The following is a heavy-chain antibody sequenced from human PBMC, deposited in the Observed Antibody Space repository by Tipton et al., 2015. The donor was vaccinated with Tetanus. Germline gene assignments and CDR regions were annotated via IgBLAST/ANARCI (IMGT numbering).Heavy chain of an antibody. CDR3: ARQEPPRRFFYDSSGSSD. Sequence: GLVKPSETLSLTCAVSGVSIRSSTYFWGWIRQPPGKGLEWFGHIFYTGSSHYNPSFESRVTISVDTSKNQFSLNLSSVTAADTAVYFCARQEPPRRFFYDSSGSSDWGQGILVTVSS. D-gene: IGHD3-22*01. V-gene: IGHV4-39*01. CDR1: GVSIRSSTYF. CDR2: IFYTGSS. J-gene: IGHJ4*02.